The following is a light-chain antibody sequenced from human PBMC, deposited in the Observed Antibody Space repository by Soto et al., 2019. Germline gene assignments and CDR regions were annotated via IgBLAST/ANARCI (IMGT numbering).Light chain of an antibody. V-gene: IGKV3-11*01. J-gene: IGKJ4*01. Sequence: EIVLTESPATLSLSPGETATLSCRASQSVSSYLAWYQQNPGQAPRLLIYDASNRATGIPDRFSGSGSGTDFTLTISSLEPEDFAVYYCQKRSNWPLTFGGGTKVDIK. CDR2: DAS. CDR3: QKRSNWPLT. CDR1: QSVSSY.